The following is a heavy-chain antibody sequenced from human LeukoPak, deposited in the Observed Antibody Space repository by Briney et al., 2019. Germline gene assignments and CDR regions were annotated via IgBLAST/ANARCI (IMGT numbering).Heavy chain of an antibody. V-gene: IGHV3-48*03. CDR2: ISSSGSTI. J-gene: IGHJ4*02. D-gene: IGHD3-16*01. CDR1: GFTFSSYE. CDR3: ARTAFDDSR. Sequence: GGSLRLSCAASGFTFSSYEMNWVRQAPGKGLEWVSYISSSGSTIYYAGSVKGRFTISRDNAKNSLYLQMNSLRAEDTAVYYCARTAFDDSRWGQGTLVTVSS.